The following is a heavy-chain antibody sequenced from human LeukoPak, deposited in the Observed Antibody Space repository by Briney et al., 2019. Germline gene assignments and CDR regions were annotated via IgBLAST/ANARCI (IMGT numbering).Heavy chain of an antibody. CDR3: TRGGIWGMDV. J-gene: IGHJ6*02. V-gene: IGHV3-7*01. CDR1: GFTFNNYW. CDR2: IKHDGSEK. D-gene: IGHD1-26*01. Sequence: GGSLRLSCVASGFTFNNYWMTWVRQAPGKGLKWVATIKHDGSEKYYVDSVKGRFTISRDNGKNSLYLQMNSLRAEDTAVYYCTRGGIWGMDVWGQGTTVIVSS.